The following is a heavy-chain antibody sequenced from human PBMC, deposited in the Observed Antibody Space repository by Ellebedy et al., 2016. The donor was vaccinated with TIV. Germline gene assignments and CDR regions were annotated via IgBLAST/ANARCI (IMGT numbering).Heavy chain of an antibody. D-gene: IGHD1-7*01. Sequence: ASVKVSCXASGYTFTGYYMHWVRQAPGQGLEWMGWINPNSGGTNYAQKFQGRVTMTRDTSISTAYMELSRLRSDDTAVYYCARDNGELKLGFDPWGQGTLVTVSS. CDR3: ARDNGELKLGFDP. V-gene: IGHV1-2*02. CDR2: INPNSGGT. J-gene: IGHJ5*02. CDR1: GYTFTGYY.